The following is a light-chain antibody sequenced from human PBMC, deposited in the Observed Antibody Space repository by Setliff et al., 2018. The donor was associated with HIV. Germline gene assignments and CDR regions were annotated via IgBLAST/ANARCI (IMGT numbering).Light chain of an antibody. CDR2: EVR. CDR3: SSYAITNTLP. Sequence: ALTQPASVSGSPGQSITISCTGTSSDVGGYSHVSWYQQHPGKAPKLIIYEVRHRPSGVSNRFSGSKSGNTASLTISGLQAEDEADYYCSSYAITNTLPFGTGTKGTVL. CDR1: SSDVGGYSH. J-gene: IGLJ1*01. V-gene: IGLV2-14*01.